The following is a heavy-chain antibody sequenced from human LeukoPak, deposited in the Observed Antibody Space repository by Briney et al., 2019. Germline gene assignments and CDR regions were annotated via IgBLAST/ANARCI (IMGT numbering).Heavy chain of an antibody. D-gene: IGHD3-22*01. V-gene: IGHV1-2*02. Sequence: ASVKVSCKASGYIFTGYYMHWVRQAPGQGLEWMGWINPNSGDTNYAQKFQGRVTMTRDTSISTAYMELSRLRSDDSAVYYCARGIWGTMMNNWFDPWGQGTLVTVSS. CDR2: INPNSGDT. CDR3: ARGIWGTMMNNWFDP. J-gene: IGHJ5*02. CDR1: GYIFTGYY.